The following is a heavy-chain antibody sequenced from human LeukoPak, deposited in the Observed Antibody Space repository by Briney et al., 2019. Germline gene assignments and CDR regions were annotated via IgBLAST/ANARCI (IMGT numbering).Heavy chain of an antibody. CDR1: GGSISSYY. Sequence: SETLSLSCTVSGGSISSYYWSWIRQPPGKGLEWIGYIYYSGSTNYNPSLKSRVTISVDTSKNQFSLKLSSVTAADTAVYYCARGGGYGDSGDYWGQGTLVTVSS. D-gene: IGHD4-17*01. V-gene: IGHV4-59*01. J-gene: IGHJ4*02. CDR3: ARGGGYGDSGDY. CDR2: IYYSGST.